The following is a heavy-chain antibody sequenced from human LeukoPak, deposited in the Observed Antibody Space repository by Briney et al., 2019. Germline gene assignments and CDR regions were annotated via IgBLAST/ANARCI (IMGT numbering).Heavy chain of an antibody. CDR1: GGSISSYY. CDR2: IYYSGST. J-gene: IGHJ3*02. V-gene: IGHV4-59*01. D-gene: IGHD3-10*01. CDR3: AREVAYYYGSGSYAAAFDI. Sequence: SETLSLTCTVSGGSISSYYWSWIRQPPGKGLEWIGYIYYSGSTNYNPSLKSRVTISVDTSKNQFSLKLSSVTVADTAVYYCAREVAYYYGSGSYAAAFDIWGQGTMVTVSS.